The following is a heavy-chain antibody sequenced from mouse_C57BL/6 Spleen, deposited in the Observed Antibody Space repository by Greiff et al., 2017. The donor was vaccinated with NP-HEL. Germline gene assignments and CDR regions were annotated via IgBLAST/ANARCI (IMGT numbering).Heavy chain of an antibody. CDR2: IHPNSGST. J-gene: IGHJ3*01. Sequence: QVQLQQPGAELVKPGASVQLSCKASGYTFTSYRMHWVKQRPGQGLEWIGMIHPNSGSTNYNEKFKSKATLTVDKSSGTAYMQLSSLTSDDSSVYYCAREDYGIPWFAYWGQGTLVTVSA. D-gene: IGHD1-1*01. V-gene: IGHV1-64*01. CDR1: GYTFTSYR. CDR3: AREDYGIPWFAY.